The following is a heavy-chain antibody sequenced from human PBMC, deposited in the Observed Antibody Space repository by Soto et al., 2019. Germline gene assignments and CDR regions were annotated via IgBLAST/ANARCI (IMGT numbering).Heavy chain of an antibody. Sequence: QVQLVQSGAEVKKPGVSVKVSCKASGYIFIHYYIHWVRQAPGQGLEWMAIINPNCGSTTYAQKFQGRVTVTRDTSTSTVSMELNSLGSDDTAVYFCARSLLQGDFWGQGTLVTVSS. CDR2: INPNCGST. J-gene: IGHJ4*02. D-gene: IGHD2-21*01. CDR3: ARSLLQGDF. V-gene: IGHV1-46*01. CDR1: GYIFIHYY.